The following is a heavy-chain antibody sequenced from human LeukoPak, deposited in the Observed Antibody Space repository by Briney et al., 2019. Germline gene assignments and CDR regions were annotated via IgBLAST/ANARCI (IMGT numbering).Heavy chain of an antibody. J-gene: IGHJ4*02. D-gene: IGHD4-23*01. CDR2: ISGNGGDT. Sequence: KPGGSLRLSCVASGFTFNSYAMSWVRQAPGEGLEWVSTISGNGGDTYYADSVKGRFTISRDNSKNTLYLQMNSLRAGDTAVYYCARDGGYNGNSVILDWGQGTLVTVSS. CDR1: GFTFNSYA. V-gene: IGHV3-23*01. CDR3: ARDGGYNGNSVILD.